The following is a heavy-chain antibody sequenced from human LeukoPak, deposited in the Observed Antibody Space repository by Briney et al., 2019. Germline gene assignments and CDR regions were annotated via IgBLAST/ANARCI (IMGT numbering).Heavy chain of an antibody. CDR1: GFTFDDYA. CDR2: ISWNRNTI. Sequence: GGSLRLSCAVSGFTFDDYAMYWVRHAPGKGLEWVSGISWNRNTIDYAESVKGRFTISRDNSKNTLYLQMNSLRAEDTAVYYCAKGKNSGYENSYYYGMDVWGQGTTVTVSS. D-gene: IGHD5-12*01. V-gene: IGHV3-9*01. J-gene: IGHJ6*02. CDR3: AKGKNSGYENSYYYGMDV.